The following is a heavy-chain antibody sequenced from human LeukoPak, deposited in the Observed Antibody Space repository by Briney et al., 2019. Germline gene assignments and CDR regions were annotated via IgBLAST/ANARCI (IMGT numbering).Heavy chain of an antibody. D-gene: IGHD6-6*01. Sequence: ASVKVSCKASGGTFSSYAISWVRQAPGQGLEWMGGIIPIFGTANYAQEFQGRVTITADESTSTAYMELSSPRSEDTAVYYCARGLVPRYYYYGMDVWGQGTTVTVSS. CDR2: IIPIFGTA. CDR3: ARGLVPRYYYYGMDV. V-gene: IGHV1-69*13. J-gene: IGHJ6*02. CDR1: GGTFSSYA.